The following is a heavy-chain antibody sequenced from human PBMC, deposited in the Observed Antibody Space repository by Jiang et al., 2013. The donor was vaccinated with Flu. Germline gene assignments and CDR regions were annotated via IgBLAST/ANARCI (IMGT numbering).Heavy chain of an antibody. CDR1: GFTFSTYA. D-gene: IGHD3-22*01. J-gene: IGHJ4*02. CDR2: ISGNGDSI. CDR3: AKESGYYYFSAFDY. V-gene: IGHV3-23*04. Sequence: VQLVESGGGFIQPGGSLRLSCAASGFTFSTYAMSWVRQAPGKGLDWVSAISGNGDSIYYADSVKGRFTISRDNSKNTLYLQMNSLRAEDTAVYYCAKESGYYYFSAFDYWGQGTLVTVSS.